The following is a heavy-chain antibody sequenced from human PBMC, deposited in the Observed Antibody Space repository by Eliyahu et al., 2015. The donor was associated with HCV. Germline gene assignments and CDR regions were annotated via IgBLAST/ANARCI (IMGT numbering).Heavy chain of an antibody. CDR2: ISLSGGST. CDR1: GFTFSSYA. CDR3: ARLSDHNSPVDY. V-gene: IGHV3-23*01. D-gene: IGHD1-1*01. Sequence: EVQLLESGGGLVQPGGSLRLSCAASGFTFSSYAMNWVRQAPGKGLEWVSSISLSGGSTYYGDPVKGRFTISRDNSKNTLFLQMNSLRAEDTAVYYCARLSDHNSPVDYWGQGTLVTVSS. J-gene: IGHJ4*02.